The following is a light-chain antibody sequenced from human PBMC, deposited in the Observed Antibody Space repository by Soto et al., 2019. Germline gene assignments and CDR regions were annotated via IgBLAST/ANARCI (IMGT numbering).Light chain of an antibody. CDR2: AAS. J-gene: IGKJ5*01. CDR3: QQSYSTPIT. Sequence: DIQMTQSPSSLSASVRDRVTITFRASQNINNYLNWYQHKPGKAPKLLIYAASSLQSGVPSRFSGSGSGTDFTLTISSLQPEDFATYYCQQSYSTPITFGQGTRLEI. CDR1: QNINNY. V-gene: IGKV1-39*01.